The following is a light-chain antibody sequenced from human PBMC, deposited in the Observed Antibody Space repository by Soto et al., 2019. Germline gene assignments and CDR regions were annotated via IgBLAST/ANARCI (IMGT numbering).Light chain of an antibody. J-gene: IGKJ1*01. CDR1: QDITNF. Sequence: DIQMTQSPSSLSASVGDRVTITCQASQDITNFLNWYQQKPGKAPKLLIYVASNLETGVPSRFSGSGYGTDFTLTISSLQPEDIATYYCHQYDIRPWTFGQGTKVEIK. V-gene: IGKV1-33*01. CDR3: HQYDIRPWT. CDR2: VAS.